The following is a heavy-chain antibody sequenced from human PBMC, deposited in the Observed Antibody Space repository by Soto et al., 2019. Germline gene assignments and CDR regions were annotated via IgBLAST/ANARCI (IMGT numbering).Heavy chain of an antibody. Sequence: PSETLSLTCTVSGGSISSYYWSWIRQPPGKGLEWIGYIYYSGSTNYNPSLKSRVTISVDTSKNQFSLKLSSVTAADTAVYYCARAGYYDILTGYYGYGMDVWGQGTTVTVSS. CDR1: GGSISSYY. CDR2: IYYSGST. D-gene: IGHD3-9*01. J-gene: IGHJ6*02. CDR3: ARAGYYDILTGYYGYGMDV. V-gene: IGHV4-59*01.